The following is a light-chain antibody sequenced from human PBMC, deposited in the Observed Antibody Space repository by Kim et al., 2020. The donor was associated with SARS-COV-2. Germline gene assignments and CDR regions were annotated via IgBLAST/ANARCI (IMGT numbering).Light chain of an antibody. CDR3: SSYTGSNTLWV. CDR2: DVS. J-gene: IGLJ3*02. V-gene: IGLV2-14*03. CDR1: NRDVGTYNY. Sequence: QSALTQPASVSGSPGQAITISCTGTNRDVGTYNYVSWYQQHPGKAPKLMVYDVSHRPSGVSNRFSGSKSGDTASLTISGLQAEDEADYYCSSYTGSNTLWVFGGGTQLTVL.